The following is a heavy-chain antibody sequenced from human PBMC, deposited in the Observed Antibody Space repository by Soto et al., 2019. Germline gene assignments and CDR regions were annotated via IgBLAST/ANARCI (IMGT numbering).Heavy chain of an antibody. V-gene: IGHV4-34*01. J-gene: IGHJ4*02. CDR3: ASTIFGVVHY. CDR2: INHSGST. CDR1: GGSFSGYY. Sequence: SDTLSLTCAVYGGSFSGYYWSWIRQPPGKGLEWIGEINHSGSTNYNPSLKSRVTISVDTSKNQFSLKLSSVTAADTAVYYCASTIFGVVHYWGQGTLVTVSS. D-gene: IGHD3-3*01.